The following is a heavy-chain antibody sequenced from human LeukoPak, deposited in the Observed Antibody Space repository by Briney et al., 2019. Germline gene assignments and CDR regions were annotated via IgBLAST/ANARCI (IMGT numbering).Heavy chain of an antibody. D-gene: IGHD3-10*01. V-gene: IGHV3-48*03. CDR3: ARDRGVVYGSGSPDY. CDR1: GFTFSSYE. CDR2: ISSSGSTI. Sequence: GGSLRLSCAASGFTFSSYEMNWVRQAPGKGLEWVSYISSSGSTIYYVDSVKGRFTISRDNAKNSLYLQMNSLRAEDTAVYYCARDRGVVYGSGSPDYWGQGTLVTVSS. J-gene: IGHJ4*02.